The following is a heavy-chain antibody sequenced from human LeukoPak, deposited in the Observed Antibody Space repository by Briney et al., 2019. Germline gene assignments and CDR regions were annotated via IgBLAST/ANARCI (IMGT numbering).Heavy chain of an antibody. CDR3: ARGYSSSWYGGADNYFDY. CDR2: IYSGDNT. Sequence: GGSLRLSCAASGFTVTSNYMSWVRQAPRPGLEWVSVIYSGDNTYYADSVTGRFTISRDNSKNTLYRQMRSLRAEDTAVYYCARGYSSSWYGGADNYFDYWGQGTLVTVSS. D-gene: IGHD6-13*01. CDR1: GFTVTSNY. J-gene: IGHJ4*02. V-gene: IGHV3-66*01.